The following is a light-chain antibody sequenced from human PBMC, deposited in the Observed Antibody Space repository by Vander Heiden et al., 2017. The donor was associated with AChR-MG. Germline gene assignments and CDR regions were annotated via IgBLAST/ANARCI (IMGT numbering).Light chain of an antibody. Sequence: QSVLTQPPSASGTPGQRVTISCSGSSSNIGTNTVNWYQQIPGTAPKLLIYSNNQRPSGVPDRFSGSKSGTSASLAISGLQSEDEADYYCAAWDDSLNGYVFGTGTQVPVL. CDR3: AAWDDSLNGYV. CDR1: SSNIGTNT. CDR2: SNN. J-gene: IGLJ1*01. V-gene: IGLV1-44*01.